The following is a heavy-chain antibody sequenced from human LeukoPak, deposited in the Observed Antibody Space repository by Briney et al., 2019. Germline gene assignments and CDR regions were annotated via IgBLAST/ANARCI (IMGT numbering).Heavy chain of an antibody. Sequence: GGSLRLSCAASGFTFSNAWMSWVRQAPGKGLEWVGRIKSKTDGGTTDYAAPVKGRFTISRDDSKNTLYLQMNSLKTEDTAVYYCTRSLSGSRRTGFDYWGQGTLVTVSS. D-gene: IGHD1-26*01. V-gene: IGHV3-15*01. CDR3: TRSLSGSRRTGFDY. CDR2: IKSKTDGGTT. J-gene: IGHJ4*02. CDR1: GFTFSNAW.